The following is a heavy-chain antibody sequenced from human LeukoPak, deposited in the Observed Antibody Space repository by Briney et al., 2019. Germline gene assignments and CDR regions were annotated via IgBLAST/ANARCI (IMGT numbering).Heavy chain of an antibody. CDR1: GGSISSYY. CDR2: IYYSGST. V-gene: IGHV4-59*08. J-gene: IGHJ4*02. D-gene: IGHD2-2*03. Sequence: SETLSLTCTVSGGSISSYYWSWIRQPPGKGLEWIGYIYYSGSTNYNPSLKSRVTISVDTSKNQFSLKLSSVTAADTAVYYCARGTGYCSSTSCHPFDYWGQGTLVTVSS. CDR3: ARGTGYCSSTSCHPFDY.